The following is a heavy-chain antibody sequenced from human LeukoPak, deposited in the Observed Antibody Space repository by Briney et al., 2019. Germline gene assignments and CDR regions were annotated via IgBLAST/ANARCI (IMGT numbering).Heavy chain of an antibody. V-gene: IGHV3-15*01. CDR1: GFTLSNAW. D-gene: IGHD3-10*01. CDR2: IKSKTDGGTT. Sequence: GGSLRLSCAASGFTLSNAWMSWVRQAPGKGLEWVGRIKSKTDGGTTDYAAPVKGRFTISRDDSKNTLYLQMNSLKTEDTAVYYCTTRSGFITMVRGVFGYWGQGTLVTVSS. CDR3: TTRSGFITMVRGVFGY. J-gene: IGHJ4*02.